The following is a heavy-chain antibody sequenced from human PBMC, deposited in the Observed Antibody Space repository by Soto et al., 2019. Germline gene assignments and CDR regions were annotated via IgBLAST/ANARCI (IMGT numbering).Heavy chain of an antibody. CDR3: GCAWSTIFGVVKPYYYYMDV. Sequence: PGGSLRLSCAASGFTFSNAWMSWVRQAPGKGLEWVGRIKSKTDGGTTDYAAPVKGRFTISRDDSKNTLYLQMNSLKTEDTAVYYCGCAWSTIFGVVKPYYYYMDVWGKGTTVTVSS. CDR2: IKSKTDGGTT. V-gene: IGHV3-15*01. CDR1: GFTFSNAW. D-gene: IGHD3-3*01. J-gene: IGHJ6*03.